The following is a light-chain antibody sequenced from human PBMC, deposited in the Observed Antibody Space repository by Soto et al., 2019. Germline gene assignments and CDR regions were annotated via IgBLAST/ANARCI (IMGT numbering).Light chain of an antibody. CDR2: DIT. J-gene: IGLJ1*01. CDR3: VSFTTSTSYV. Sequence: QSALTQPASVSGSPGQSITISCTGTSSDVGAYIFVSWYQQYPGKAPKLMIYDITNRPSGVSNRFSGSKAGNTASLTISGLQAEDEADYYCVSFTTSTSYVFGTGTKVTVL. CDR1: SSDVGAYIF. V-gene: IGLV2-14*01.